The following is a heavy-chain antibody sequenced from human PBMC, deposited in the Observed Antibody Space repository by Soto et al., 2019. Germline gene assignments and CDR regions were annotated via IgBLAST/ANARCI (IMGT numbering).Heavy chain of an antibody. CDR3: ARGDHIAALDYYYGMDV. CDR1: GYTFTSYG. J-gene: IGHJ6*02. CDR2: ISAYNGNT. D-gene: IGHD6-6*01. V-gene: IGHV1-18*01. Sequence: ASVKVSCKASGYTFTSYGISWVRQAPGQGLEWMGWISAYNGNTNYAQKLQGRVTMTTDTSTSTAYMELRNLKSDDTAVFFFARGDHIAALDYYYGMDVWGQGTTVTVS.